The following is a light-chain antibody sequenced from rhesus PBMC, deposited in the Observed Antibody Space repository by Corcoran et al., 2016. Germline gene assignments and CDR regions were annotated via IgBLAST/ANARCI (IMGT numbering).Light chain of an antibody. CDR1: QRSSSG. CDR3: LQYSSSPWT. CDR2: KEA. J-gene: IGKJ1*01. V-gene: IGKV1-22*01. Sequence: DIQMTQSPSSLSASVGDTVTITCRASQRSSSGVDWYQQKPGKAPKLLIYKEARLQSGVPSRFSGRGSGTDFTLPISSLQPEDFASYSCLQYSSSPWTFGPGTKVEIK.